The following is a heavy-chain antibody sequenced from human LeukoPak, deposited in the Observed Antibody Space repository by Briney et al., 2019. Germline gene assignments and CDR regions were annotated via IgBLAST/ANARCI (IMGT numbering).Heavy chain of an antibody. V-gene: IGHV3-53*01. CDR2: IYSGGST. Sequence: PGGSLRLSCAASGFTVSSNYMSWVRQAPGKGLEWVSVIYSGGSTYYADSVKGRFTISRDNSKNTLYLQMNSLRAEDTAVYYCARDPLVGSPYYGDYPDGFDYWGQGTLVTVSS. J-gene: IGHJ4*02. CDR3: ARDPLVGSPYYGDYPDGFDY. CDR1: GFTVSSNY. D-gene: IGHD4-17*01.